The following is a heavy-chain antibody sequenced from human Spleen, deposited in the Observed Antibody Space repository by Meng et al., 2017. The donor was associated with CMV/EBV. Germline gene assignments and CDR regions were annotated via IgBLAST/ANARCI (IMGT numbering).Heavy chain of an antibody. Sequence: VQLQESGPGLVKPSQTLSLTCTVSGDSITNHNWWAWVRQPPGKGLEWIGEIPHRGSSAYNPSLKSRVSMSIDKSKNQFSLKLSSVTAADTAVYYCASSLVQYSAQFDPWGQGTLVTVSS. J-gene: IGHJ5*02. V-gene: IGHV4-4*02. CDR1: GDSITNHNW. CDR3: ASSLVQYSAQFDP. D-gene: IGHD4-11*01. CDR2: IPHRGSS.